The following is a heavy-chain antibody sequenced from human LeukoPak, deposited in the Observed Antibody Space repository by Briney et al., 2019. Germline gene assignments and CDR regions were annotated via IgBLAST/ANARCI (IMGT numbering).Heavy chain of an antibody. CDR1: GFTFSSYN. CDR3: ARDIGVAADH. CDR2: ISSSTIYI. D-gene: IGHD6-19*01. Sequence: GGSLRLSSAASGFTFSSYNMDWVRQAPGKGLEWVSSISSSTIYIYYADSVRGRFTISRDNAQNSLYLQMNSLTAEDTAVYYCARDIGVAADHWGQGTLVTVSS. J-gene: IGHJ4*02. V-gene: IGHV3-21*01.